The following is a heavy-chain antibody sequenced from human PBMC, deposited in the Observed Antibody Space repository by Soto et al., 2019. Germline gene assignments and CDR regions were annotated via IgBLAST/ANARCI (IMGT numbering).Heavy chain of an antibody. J-gene: IGHJ6*02. CDR1: GGTFSSYA. CDR2: IIPIFGTA. Sequence: QVQLVQSGAEVKKPGSSVKVSCKASGGTFSSYAISWVRQAPGQGLEWMGGIIPIFGTANYAQKFQGRVTITADEFTSTAYMELSSLRSEDTAVYYCARPHCSSTSCYYYYGMDVWGQGTTVTVSS. D-gene: IGHD2-2*01. CDR3: ARPHCSSTSCYYYYGMDV. V-gene: IGHV1-69*01.